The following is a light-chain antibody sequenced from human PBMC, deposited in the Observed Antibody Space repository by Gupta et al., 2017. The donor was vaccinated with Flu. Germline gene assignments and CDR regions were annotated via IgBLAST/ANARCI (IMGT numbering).Light chain of an antibody. Sequence: DIQITQSPSSLSASVGDRVTITCRASHSISFYLNWYQQKPGKAPKLLIYAASSLQSGVPSRFSGSGSGTDFTLTISSLQPEDFATYYCQQSYNSPAFGGGTKVEIK. CDR2: AAS. CDR1: HSISFY. V-gene: IGKV1-39*01. CDR3: QQSYNSPA. J-gene: IGKJ4*01.